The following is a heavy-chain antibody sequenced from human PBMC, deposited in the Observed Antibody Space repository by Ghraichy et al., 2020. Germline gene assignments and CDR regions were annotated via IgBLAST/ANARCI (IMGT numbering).Heavy chain of an antibody. J-gene: IGHJ4*02. CDR3: ARTKSVVGATFRPFFDY. CDR2: IKQDGSEK. D-gene: IGHD1-26*01. V-gene: IGHV3-7*01. CDR1: GFTFSSYW. Sequence: GSLRLSCAASGFTFSSYWMSWVRQAPGKGLEWVANIKQDGSEKYYVDSVKGRFTISRDNAKNSLYLQMNSLRAEDTAVYYCARTKSVVGATFRPFFDYWGQGTLVTVSS.